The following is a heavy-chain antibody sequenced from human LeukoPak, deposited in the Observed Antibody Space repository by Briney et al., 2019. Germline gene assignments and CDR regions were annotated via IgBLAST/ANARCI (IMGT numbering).Heavy chain of an antibody. CDR3: AREASYGYFDY. CDR1: GFTFSSYW. CDR2: IKQDGSEK. V-gene: IGHV3-7*03. Sequence: PGGSLRLSCAASGFTFSSYWMSWVRQAPGKGLEWVANIKQDGSEKYYVDSVKGRFTISRDNAKNSLYLQISSLRAEDTAVYYCAREASYGYFDYWGQGTLVTVSS. J-gene: IGHJ4*02. D-gene: IGHD5-18*01.